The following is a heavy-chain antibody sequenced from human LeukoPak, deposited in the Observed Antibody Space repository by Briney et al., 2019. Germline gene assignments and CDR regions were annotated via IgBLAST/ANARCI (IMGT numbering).Heavy chain of an antibody. D-gene: IGHD2-2*01. CDR3: AANIVVVPAPDY. Sequence: SGGSLRLSCAASGFTFSIYGMNWVRQAPGKGLEWLSYISASSGTTFYTDSVKGRFTISRDNAKNSLSLQMNSLRAEDTAVYYCAANIVVVPAPDYWGQGTLVTVSS. V-gene: IGHV3-48*01. CDR2: ISASSGTT. J-gene: IGHJ4*02. CDR1: GFTFSIYG.